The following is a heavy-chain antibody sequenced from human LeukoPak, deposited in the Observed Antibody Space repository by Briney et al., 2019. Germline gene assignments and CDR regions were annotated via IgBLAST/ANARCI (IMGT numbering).Heavy chain of an antibody. V-gene: IGHV3-21*01. CDR2: ISSSSSYI. J-gene: IGHJ4*02. CDR3: ARAGIAAAGKLD. CDR1: GFTFVSYT. Sequence: AGGSLRLSCAASGFTFVSYTMNWVRQAAAKGLGWVSSISSSSSYIYYADSVKGRFTISRDNAKNSLYLQMNSLRAEDTAVYYCARAGIAAAGKLDWGQGTLVTVSS. D-gene: IGHD6-13*01.